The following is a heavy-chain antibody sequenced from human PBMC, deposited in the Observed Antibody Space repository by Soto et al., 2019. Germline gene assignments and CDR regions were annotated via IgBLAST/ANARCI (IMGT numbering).Heavy chain of an antibody. J-gene: IGHJ4*02. CDR3: AKDRLIFSALTIFGVVPGYDY. D-gene: IGHD3-3*01. CDR2: ISGSGGST. Sequence: GGSLRLSCAASGFTFSSYAMSWVRQAPGKGLEWVSAISGSGGSTYYADSVKGRFTISRDNSKNTLYLQMNSLRAEDTAVYYCAKDRLIFSALTIFGVVPGYDYWGQGTLVTVSS. V-gene: IGHV3-23*01. CDR1: GFTFSSYA.